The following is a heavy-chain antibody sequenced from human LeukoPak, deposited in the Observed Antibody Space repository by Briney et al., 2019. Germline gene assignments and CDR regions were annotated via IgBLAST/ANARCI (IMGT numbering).Heavy chain of an antibody. J-gene: IGHJ4*02. V-gene: IGHV1-24*01. Sequence: ASVKVSCKVSGYSVNELSMHWVRQAPGLGLEWMGGFNREDDAPVYAQQFQGRVTMTEDTSTDTAYMELSSLRSEDTALYYCATLDSYYDTSGRPLLPDWGQGTLVTVSS. CDR2: FNREDDAP. CDR3: ATLDSYYDTSGRPLLPD. CDR1: GYSVNELS. D-gene: IGHD3-22*01.